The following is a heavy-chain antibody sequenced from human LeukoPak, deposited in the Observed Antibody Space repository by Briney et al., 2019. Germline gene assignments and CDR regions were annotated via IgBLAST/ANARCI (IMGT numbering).Heavy chain of an antibody. Sequence: PGGSLRLSCAASRFTFSNSVMTWVRQAPGKGLEWVSTIATSGATTYYADSVKGRFTISRDNSKDTLYLQIVSLRAEDTALYYCARLFRDAFDIWGQGTMVTVSS. D-gene: IGHD2/OR15-2a*01. CDR3: ARLFRDAFDI. V-gene: IGHV3-23*01. CDR1: RFTFSNSV. CDR2: IATSGATT. J-gene: IGHJ3*02.